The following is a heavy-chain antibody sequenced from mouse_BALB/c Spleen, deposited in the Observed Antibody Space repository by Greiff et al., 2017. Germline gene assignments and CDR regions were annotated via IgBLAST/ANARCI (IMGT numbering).Heavy chain of an antibody. V-gene: IGHV2-9*02. J-gene: IGHJ4*01. CDR2: IWAGGST. CDR1: GFSLTSYG. Sequence: VKLMESGPGLVAPSQSLSITCTVSGFSLTSYGVHWVRQPPGKGLEWLGVIWAGGSTNYNSALMSRLSISKDNSKSQVFLKMNSLQTDDTAMYYCAREEFITTDYYAMDYWGQGTSVTVSS. CDR3: AREEFITTDYYAMDY. D-gene: IGHD1-1*01.